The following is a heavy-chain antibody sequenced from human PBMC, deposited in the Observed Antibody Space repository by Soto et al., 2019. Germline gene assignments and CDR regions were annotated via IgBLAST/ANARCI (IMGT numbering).Heavy chain of an antibody. CDR1: GYTFTSYG. CDR3: AGDWEVRYFDWSAILFDY. CDR2: ISAYNGNT. J-gene: IGHJ4*02. V-gene: IGHV1-18*01. Sequence: ASVKVSCKASGYTFTSYGISWVRQAPGQGLEWMGWISAYNGNTNYAQKLQGRVTMTTDTSTSTAYMELRSLRSDDTAVYYCAGDWEVRYFDWSAILFDYWGQGTLVTVSS. D-gene: IGHD3-9*01.